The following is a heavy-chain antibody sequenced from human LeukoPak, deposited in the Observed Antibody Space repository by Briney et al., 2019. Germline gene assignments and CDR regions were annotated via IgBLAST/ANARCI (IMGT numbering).Heavy chain of an antibody. Sequence: GGSLRLSCAASGFTFSSYSMNWVRQAPGKGLEWVSYISSSSSTIYYADSVKGRCTISRDNSKDTVYLQMNSLRAEDTALYYCVKDVGGSAFYEYWGQGTLVTVSS. D-gene: IGHD2-15*01. CDR3: VKDVGGSAFYEY. CDR2: ISSSSSTI. V-gene: IGHV3-48*01. J-gene: IGHJ4*02. CDR1: GFTFSSYS.